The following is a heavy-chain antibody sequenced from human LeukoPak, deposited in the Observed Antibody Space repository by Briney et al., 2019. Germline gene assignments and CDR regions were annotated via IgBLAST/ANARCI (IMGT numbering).Heavy chain of an antibody. Sequence: GGSLRLSCVASGFNFIRSEMNWLRQAPGKGLEWVSQIDSSNTIYYADSVKGRFTISRDNAKNSLYLQMNSLRAEDTAVYYCTTVRGIGVPGIRFDPWGQGTLVTVSS. V-gene: IGHV3-48*03. J-gene: IGHJ5*02. CDR1: GFNFIRSE. CDR2: IDSSNTI. CDR3: TTVRGIGVPGIRFDP. D-gene: IGHD6-13*01.